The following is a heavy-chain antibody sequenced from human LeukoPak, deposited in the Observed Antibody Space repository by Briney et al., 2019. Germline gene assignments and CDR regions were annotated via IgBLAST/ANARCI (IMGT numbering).Heavy chain of an antibody. CDR3: ARIAYCGADCHAFDV. Sequence: PVKVSCKASGGSFSKYGITWVRQAPGQGLEWMGGIMFTFGTTKYAQRFQGRVTISADESTSTAYMEVSSLRSEDTAVYYCARIAYCGADCHAFDVWGQGTMVIVSS. V-gene: IGHV1-69*13. J-gene: IGHJ3*01. D-gene: IGHD2-21*01. CDR2: IMFTFGTT. CDR1: GGSFSKYG.